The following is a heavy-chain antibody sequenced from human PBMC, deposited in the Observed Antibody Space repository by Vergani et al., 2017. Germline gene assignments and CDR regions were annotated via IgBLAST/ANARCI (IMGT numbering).Heavy chain of an antibody. J-gene: IGHJ6*02. D-gene: IGHD2-21*01. CDR1: GGSISSYY. CDR3: ARGLADDLGYYYGMDV. CDR2: INYSGST. V-gene: IGHV4-59*01. Sequence: QVQLQESGPGLVKPSETLSLTCTVSGGSISSYYWSWIRQPPGKGLEWIGYINYSGSTNYNPSLKSRVTISVDTSKNQFSLKLRPVTAADTAVYYCARGLADDLGYYYGMDVWGQGSTVTGSS.